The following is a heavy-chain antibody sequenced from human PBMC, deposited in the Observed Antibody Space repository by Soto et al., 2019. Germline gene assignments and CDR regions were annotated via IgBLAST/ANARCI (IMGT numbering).Heavy chain of an antibody. J-gene: IGHJ4*02. CDR1: GGSISSGGYY. Sequence: QVQLQESGPGLVKPSQTLSLTCTVSGGSISSGGYYWSWIRQHPGKGLAWIGYIYYSGSTYYNPSLKSRVTISVDTSKNQFSLKLSSVTAADTAVYYCARGIYFSSTSCYVDYWGQGTLVTVSS. V-gene: IGHV4-31*03. CDR3: ARGIYFSSTSCYVDY. D-gene: IGHD2-2*01. CDR2: IYYSGST.